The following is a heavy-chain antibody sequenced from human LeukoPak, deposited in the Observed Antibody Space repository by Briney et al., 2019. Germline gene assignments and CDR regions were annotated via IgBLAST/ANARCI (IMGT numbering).Heavy chain of an antibody. Sequence: HSETLSLTCIVSGGSISSYYWSWIRQPPGKGLEWIGYIYYSGSTNYNPSLKSRVTISVDTSKNQFSLKLSSVTAADTAVYYCARVGDSSGWYGSRYYYYYYGMDVWGQGTTVTVSS. CDR2: IYYSGST. D-gene: IGHD6-19*01. J-gene: IGHJ6*02. V-gene: IGHV4-59*01. CDR1: GGSISSYY. CDR3: ARVGDSSGWYGSRYYYYYYGMDV.